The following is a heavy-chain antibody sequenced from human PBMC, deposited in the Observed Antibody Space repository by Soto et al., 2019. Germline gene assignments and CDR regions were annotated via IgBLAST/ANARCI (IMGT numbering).Heavy chain of an antibody. D-gene: IGHD5-18*01. CDR3: VCIFSGGYGYGFYYYGMDV. Sequence: PSETLSLTCPVSGGSISSSSYYWAWIRQPPGKALEWVGSIYYSGSTYYNPSLKSRVTISVDTSKNQFSLKLSSVTAADTAVYYCVCIFSGGYGYGFYYYGMDVWGQGTTVTVSS. J-gene: IGHJ6*02. CDR2: IYYSGST. V-gene: IGHV4-39*01. CDR1: GGSISSSSYY.